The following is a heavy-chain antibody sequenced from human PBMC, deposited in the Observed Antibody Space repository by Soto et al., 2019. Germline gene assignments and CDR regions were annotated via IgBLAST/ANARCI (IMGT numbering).Heavy chain of an antibody. V-gene: IGHV1-69*06. CDR2: IIPIFGTA. D-gene: IGHD6-19*01. CDR3: ARVAVAGGYYYYGMDV. CDR1: GGTFSSYA. J-gene: IGHJ6*02. Sequence: VASVKVSCKASGGTFSSYAISWVRQAPGQGLEWMGGIIPIFGTANYAQKFQGRVTITADKSTSTAYMELSSLRSEDTAVYYCARVAVAGGYYYYGMDVWGQGTTVTVSS.